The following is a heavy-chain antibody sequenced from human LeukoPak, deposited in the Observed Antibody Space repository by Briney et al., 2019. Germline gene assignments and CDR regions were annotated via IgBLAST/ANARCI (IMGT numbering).Heavy chain of an antibody. CDR3: ARGIVVVPAALDY. J-gene: IGHJ4*02. V-gene: IGHV1-2*02. CDR2: INPNSGGT. CDR1: GYTFTGYY. Sequence: ASVKVSCKASGYTFTGYYMHWVRQAPGQGLEWMGWINPNSGGTNYAQKFRGRVTMTRDTSISTAYMELSRLRSDDTAVYYCARGIVVVPAALDYWGQGTLVTVSS. D-gene: IGHD2-2*01.